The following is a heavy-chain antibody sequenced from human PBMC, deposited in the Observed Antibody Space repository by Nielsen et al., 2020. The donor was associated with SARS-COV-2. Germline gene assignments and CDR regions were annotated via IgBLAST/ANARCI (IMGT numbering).Heavy chain of an antibody. D-gene: IGHD6-13*01. CDR1: GFTFSSYC. CDR3: ARDGGSSSWYQKNNWFDP. J-gene: IGHJ5*02. Sequence: RGSLRLSCAASGFTFSSYCMSWVRQAPGKGLEWVANIKQDGSEKYYVDSVKGRFTISRDNAKNSLYLQMNSLRAEDTAVYYCARDGGSSSWYQKNNWFDPWGQGTLVTVSS. V-gene: IGHV3-7*03. CDR2: IKQDGSEK.